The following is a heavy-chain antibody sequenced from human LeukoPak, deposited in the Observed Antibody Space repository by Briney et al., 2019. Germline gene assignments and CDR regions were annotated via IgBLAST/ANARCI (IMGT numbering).Heavy chain of an antibody. CDR2: IYYSGST. CDR3: ARSAYYDFWSGYALRGYYYYMDV. D-gene: IGHD3-3*01. J-gene: IGHJ6*03. Sequence: PSETLSLTCTVSGGPISSYYWSWIRQPPGKGLEWIGYIYYSGSTNYNPSLKSRVTISVDTSKNQFSLKLSSVTAADTAVYYCARSAYYDFWSGYALRGYYYYMDVWGKGTTATVSS. CDR1: GGPISSYY. V-gene: IGHV4-59*01.